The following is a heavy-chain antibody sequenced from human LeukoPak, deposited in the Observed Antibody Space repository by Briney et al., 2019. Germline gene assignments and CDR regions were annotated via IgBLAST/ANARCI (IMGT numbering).Heavy chain of an antibody. D-gene: IGHD6-19*01. V-gene: IGHV3-23*01. CDR1: GFTFSSYA. Sequence: PGGSLTLSCAASGFTFSSYAMSWVRQAPGKGLEWVSAISGSGGSTYYADSVKGRFTISRDNSKNTLYLQMNSLRAEDTAVYYCAKGGSLYSSGQPLYYFDYWGQGTLVTVSS. J-gene: IGHJ4*02. CDR2: ISGSGGST. CDR3: AKGGSLYSSGQPLYYFDY.